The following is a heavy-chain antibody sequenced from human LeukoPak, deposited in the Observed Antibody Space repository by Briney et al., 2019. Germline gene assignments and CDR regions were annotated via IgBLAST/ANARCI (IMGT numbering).Heavy chain of an antibody. J-gene: IGHJ4*02. D-gene: IGHD2-2*01. Sequence: GGSLRLSCTASGFTFRTYGMHWVRQAPGKGLEWVAFIRHDGSNKYYADSVKGRFTISRDNSKNTLSLQMHSLRAEDTAVYYCAKDSGARGLCSSTTSCYVFHYWGQGTLVTVSS. CDR2: IRHDGSNK. V-gene: IGHV3-30*02. CDR3: AKDSGARGLCSSTTSCYVFHY. CDR1: GFTFRTYG.